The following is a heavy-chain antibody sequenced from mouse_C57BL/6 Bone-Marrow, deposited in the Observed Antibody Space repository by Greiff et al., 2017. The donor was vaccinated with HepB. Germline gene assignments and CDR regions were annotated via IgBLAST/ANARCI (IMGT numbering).Heavy chain of an antibody. CDR2: INPSTGGT. D-gene: IGHD4-1*01. V-gene: IGHV1-42*01. Sequence: VQLQQSGPELVQPGASVKISCKASGYSFTGYYMNWVKQSPEKSLEWIGEINPSTGGTTYNQKFKAKATLTVDKSSSTAYMQLKSLTSEDSAVYYCARNWVPFHHWGQGTPPIVSP. CDR1: GYSFTGYY. CDR3: ARNWVPFHH. J-gene: IGHJ2*01.